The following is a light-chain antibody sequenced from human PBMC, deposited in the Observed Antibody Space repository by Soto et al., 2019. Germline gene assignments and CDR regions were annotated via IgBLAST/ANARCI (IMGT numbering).Light chain of an antibody. CDR3: QQYGSSLTWT. CDR1: QSVSSSY. Sequence: ESVFTQSPRTLSLSPGERAPLSCRDSQSVSSSYLAWYQKKPGQAPRLLIYGASSRATGIPDRFSGSGSGTDFTLTISRLEPEDFAVYYCQQYGSSLTWTFGQGTKVDIK. J-gene: IGKJ1*01. V-gene: IGKV3-20*01. CDR2: GAS.